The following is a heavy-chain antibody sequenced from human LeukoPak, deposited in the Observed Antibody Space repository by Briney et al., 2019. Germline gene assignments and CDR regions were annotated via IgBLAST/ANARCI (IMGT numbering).Heavy chain of an antibody. D-gene: IGHD2-15*01. CDR2: INTDGSSA. Sequence: PGGSLRLSCAASGFTFSSYWMYWVRQAPGKGLMWVSRINTDGSSAAYADSVKGRFTISRDNAKNTLYLQMSGLRAEDTAVYYCTRLAYFFDSWGQGTLVTVSS. CDR3: TRLAYFFDS. V-gene: IGHV3-74*01. J-gene: IGHJ4*02. CDR1: GFTFSSYW.